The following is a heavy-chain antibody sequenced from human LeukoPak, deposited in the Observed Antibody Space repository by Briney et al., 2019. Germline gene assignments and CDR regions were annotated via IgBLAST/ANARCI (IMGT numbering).Heavy chain of an antibody. J-gene: IGHJ5*02. D-gene: IGHD3-10*01. CDR2: INPRGGST. CDR3: ARNSQLWFGELLLNWFDP. Sequence: ASVKVSCKASGYTFTSYYMHWMRQAPGQGPEWMGIINPRGGSTDYAQKLQGRVTMTTDTSTSTAYMELRSLRSDDTAVYYCARNSQLWFGELLLNWFDPWGQGTLVTVSS. V-gene: IGHV1-46*01. CDR1: GYTFTSYY.